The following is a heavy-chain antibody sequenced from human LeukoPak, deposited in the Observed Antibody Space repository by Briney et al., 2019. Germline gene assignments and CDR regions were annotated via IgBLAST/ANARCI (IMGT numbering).Heavy chain of an antibody. CDR2: INPSGGST. D-gene: IGHD3-22*01. V-gene: IGHV1-46*01. CDR1: GYTFTSYY. CDR3: AKDGLYYYDKDPSTPGSPPYYFDY. J-gene: IGHJ4*02. Sequence: ASVKVSCKASGYTFTSYYMHWVRQAPGQGLEWMGIINPSGGSTSYAQKFQGRVTMTRDTSTSTVYMELSSLRSEDTAVYYCAKDGLYYYDKDPSTPGSPPYYFDYWGQGTLVTVSS.